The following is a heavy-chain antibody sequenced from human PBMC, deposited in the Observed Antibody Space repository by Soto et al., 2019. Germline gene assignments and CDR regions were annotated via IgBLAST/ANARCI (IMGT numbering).Heavy chain of an antibody. CDR2: INTNNAST. Sequence: ASVKVSCKVSGDSFIAHYIHWLRQAPGQRLEWMGWINTNNASTKYAERFQGRVTMTRDTSISTVYMELSRLRSDDTAIYYCARDLNPRFGPGSLHGFFDFWGQGTLVTVSS. V-gene: IGHV1-2*02. J-gene: IGHJ4*02. D-gene: IGHD3-10*01. CDR1: GDSFIAHY. CDR3: ARDLNPRFGPGSLHGFFDF.